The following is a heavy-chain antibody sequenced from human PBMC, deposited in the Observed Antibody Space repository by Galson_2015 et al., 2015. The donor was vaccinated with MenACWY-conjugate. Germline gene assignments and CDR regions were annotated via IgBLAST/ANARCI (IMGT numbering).Heavy chain of an antibody. Sequence: QSGAEVKKPGESLKISCKASGYSFTNSWIAWVRQMPGKGLEWMGIIYPSDSDTRYSPSFQGQFTISADKSIDTAYLQWSSLKASDPDMYYCARQGSSSYWFDPWGQGTLFTVSS. CDR3: ARQGSSSYWFDP. CDR2: IYPSDSDT. J-gene: IGHJ5*02. D-gene: IGHD6-6*01. V-gene: IGHV5-51*01. CDR1: GYSFTNSW.